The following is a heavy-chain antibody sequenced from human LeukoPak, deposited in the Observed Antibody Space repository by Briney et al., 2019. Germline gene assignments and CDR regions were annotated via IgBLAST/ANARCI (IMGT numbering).Heavy chain of an antibody. CDR3: ARSRYVDWDP. V-gene: IGHV4-39*01. CDR1: GGSISSSNYY. Sequence: AETLCLTCTVSGGSISSSNYYWGWIRQPPGKGLEWIGTIYYSGSTYYNPSLKNRVTISVDTSKNQFSLRLSSVTAADTAVYYCARSRYVDWDPWGQGTLVTASS. D-gene: IGHD3-9*01. J-gene: IGHJ5*02. CDR2: IYYSGST.